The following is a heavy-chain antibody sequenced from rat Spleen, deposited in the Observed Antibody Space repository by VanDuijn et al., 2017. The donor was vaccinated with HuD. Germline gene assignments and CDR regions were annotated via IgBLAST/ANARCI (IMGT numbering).Heavy chain of an antibody. CDR1: GFTFSDYY. D-gene: IGHD1-11*01. V-gene: IGHV2S63*01. Sequence: EVQLVESGGGLVQPGRSLKLSCAASGFTFSDYYMAWVRLPPGKGLEWMGVMWSGGTTAYNSALKSRLSISRDTSKSQVFLKMNSLQTEDTAIYYCTRAWGGYSRDYFDYWGQGVMVTVSS. CDR3: TRAWGGYSRDYFDY. CDR2: MWSGGTT. J-gene: IGHJ2*01.